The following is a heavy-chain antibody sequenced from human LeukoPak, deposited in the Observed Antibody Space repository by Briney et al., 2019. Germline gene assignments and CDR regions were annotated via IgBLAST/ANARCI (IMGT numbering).Heavy chain of an antibody. CDR3: ATGYYYDSSGYSDPFDI. V-gene: IGHV4-39*07. J-gene: IGHJ3*02. D-gene: IGHD3-22*01. Sequence: SETLSLTCTVSGGSISSSSYYWGWIRQPPGKGLEWIGSIYYSGSTYYNPSLKSRVTISVDTSKSQFSLKLSSVTAADTAVYYCATGYYYDSSGYSDPFDIWGQGTMVTVSS. CDR1: GGSISSSSYY. CDR2: IYYSGST.